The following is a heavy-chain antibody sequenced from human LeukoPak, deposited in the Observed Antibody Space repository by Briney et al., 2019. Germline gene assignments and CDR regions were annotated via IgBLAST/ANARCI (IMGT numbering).Heavy chain of an antibody. Sequence: PGGSLRLSCAASGFTFSSYAMHWVRQAPGKGLEWVAVISYDGINKYYADSVKGRFTISRDNAKNSLNLQLNSLRPEDTAVYYCAREAYSGYDFYFDYWGQGTLVTVSS. J-gene: IGHJ4*02. CDR3: AREAYSGYDFYFDY. CDR1: GFTFSSYA. D-gene: IGHD5-12*01. V-gene: IGHV3-30-3*01. CDR2: ISYDGINK.